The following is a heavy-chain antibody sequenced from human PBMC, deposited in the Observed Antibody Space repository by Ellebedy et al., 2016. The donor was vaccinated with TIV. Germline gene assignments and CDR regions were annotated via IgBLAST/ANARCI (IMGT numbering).Heavy chain of an antibody. Sequence: GGSLRLXXAASGFPFESYGMHWVRQAAGMGLEWVAVITNEGSDTHYADSMKGRATISRDNNKKTLYLEMNSLTIDDTAVYYCARGSGYVRYFDYWGQGTLVTVSS. D-gene: IGHD5-12*01. CDR1: GFPFESYG. CDR2: ITNEGSDT. V-gene: IGHV3-30*03. J-gene: IGHJ4*02. CDR3: ARGSGYVRYFDY.